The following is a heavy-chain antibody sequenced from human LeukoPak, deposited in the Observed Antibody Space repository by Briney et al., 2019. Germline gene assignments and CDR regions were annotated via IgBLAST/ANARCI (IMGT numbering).Heavy chain of an antibody. Sequence: GGSLRLSCAASGFTFDDYGMSWVRQAPGKGLEWVSGINWNGGSTGYADSVKGRFTISRDNAKNSLYLQMNSLRAEDTALYYCARVPYCGGDCYSNWFDPWGQGTLVTVSS. CDR3: ARVPYCGGDCYSNWFDP. V-gene: IGHV3-20*04. CDR1: GFTFDDYG. D-gene: IGHD2-21*02. CDR2: INWNGGST. J-gene: IGHJ5*02.